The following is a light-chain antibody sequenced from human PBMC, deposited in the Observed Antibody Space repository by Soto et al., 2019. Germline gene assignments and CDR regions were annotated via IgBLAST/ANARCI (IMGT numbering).Light chain of an antibody. Sequence: EIVLTQSPGTLSLSPGERVTLSCRASQSVYSDYLAWYQQKPGQAPSLLISGASSRATGIPDRFSGSGSGTDFTITISRLEPEDFAVYYCQQYGTPPATFGGGTKVEIK. CDR3: QQYGTPPAT. J-gene: IGKJ4*01. V-gene: IGKV3-20*01. CDR2: GAS. CDR1: QSVYSDY.